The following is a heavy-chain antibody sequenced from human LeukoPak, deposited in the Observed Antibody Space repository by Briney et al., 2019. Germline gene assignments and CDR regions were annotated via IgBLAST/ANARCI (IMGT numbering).Heavy chain of an antibody. D-gene: IGHD5-18*01. Sequence: SETLSLTCTVSGGSISSGSYYWGWIRQPAGKGLEWIGRIYTSGSTNYNPSLKSRVTMSVDTSKNQFSLKLSSVTAADTAVYYCARDGGYSYGLAGYYYMDVWGKGTTVTVSS. CDR2: IYTSGST. J-gene: IGHJ6*03. CDR3: ARDGGYSYGLAGYYYMDV. V-gene: IGHV4-61*02. CDR1: GGSISSGSYY.